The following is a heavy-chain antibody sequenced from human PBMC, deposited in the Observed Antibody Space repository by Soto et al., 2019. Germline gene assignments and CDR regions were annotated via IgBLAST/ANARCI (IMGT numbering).Heavy chain of an antibody. CDR2: ISYDGSDK. Sequence: GGSLRLSCAASGFTFSPYTRHWVRQTPGKGLEWVAVISYDGSDKNYADSVRGRFTISRDNSKNTLFLQMDSLRAEDTALYYCARGGGFCGADCYKGGIDYWGQGALVTVS. V-gene: IGHV3-30-3*01. D-gene: IGHD2-21*02. CDR1: GFTFSPYT. J-gene: IGHJ4*02. CDR3: ARGGGFCGADCYKGGIDY.